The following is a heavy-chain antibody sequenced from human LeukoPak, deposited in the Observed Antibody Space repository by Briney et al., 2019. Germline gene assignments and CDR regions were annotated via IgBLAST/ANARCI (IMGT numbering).Heavy chain of an antibody. V-gene: IGHV4-59*08. D-gene: IGHD1-26*01. Sequence: SETLSLTCTVSGGSISSYYWSWIRQPPGKGLEWIGYIYYSGSTNYNPSLKSRVTISVDTSKNQFSLKLSSVTAADTAVYYCARHEGSLEAFDIWGQGTMVTVSS. J-gene: IGHJ3*02. CDR1: GGSISSYY. CDR3: ARHEGSLEAFDI. CDR2: IYYSGST.